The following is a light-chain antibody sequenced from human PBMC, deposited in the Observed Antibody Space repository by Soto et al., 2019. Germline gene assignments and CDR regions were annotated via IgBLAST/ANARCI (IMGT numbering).Light chain of an antibody. Sequence: QAVVTQPPSASGSPGQSVTITCSGTENDIGFANYVSWYQQHPDEAPKLIIYEVINRPSGVSDRFSGSKSGNTASLTISGLQSEDEADYYCTSYTTINTYIFGTGTKVTVL. CDR2: EVI. CDR3: TSYTTINTYI. J-gene: IGLJ1*01. V-gene: IGLV2-14*01. CDR1: ENDIGFANY.